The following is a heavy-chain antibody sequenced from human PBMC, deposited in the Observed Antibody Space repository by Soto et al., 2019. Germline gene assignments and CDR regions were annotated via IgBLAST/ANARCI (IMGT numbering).Heavy chain of an antibody. V-gene: IGHV4-34*01. Sequence: SETLSLTCAVYGGSFSGYYWSWIRQPPGKGLEWIGEINHSGSTNYNPSLKSRVTISVDTSKNQFSLKLSSVTAADTAVYYCARAGHSSGWFIDYWGQGTLVTVSS. CDR2: INHSGST. CDR3: ARAGHSSGWFIDY. J-gene: IGHJ4*02. CDR1: GGSFSGYY. D-gene: IGHD6-19*01.